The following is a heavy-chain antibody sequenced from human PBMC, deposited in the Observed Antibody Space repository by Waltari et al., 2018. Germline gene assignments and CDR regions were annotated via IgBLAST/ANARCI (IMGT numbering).Heavy chain of an antibody. CDR1: GFRFSSYW. Sequence: VQPGGSLRLSCAASGFRFSSYWMTWVRQAPGKGLEWVANIKQDGSQIYYLDSVKGRFSISRDNAKNSLYLQMNSLRAEDTAVYYCARIGYSSSSNDYWGQGTLVTVSS. CDR2: IKQDGSQI. D-gene: IGHD6-6*01. J-gene: IGHJ4*02. V-gene: IGHV3-7*01. CDR3: ARIGYSSSSNDY.